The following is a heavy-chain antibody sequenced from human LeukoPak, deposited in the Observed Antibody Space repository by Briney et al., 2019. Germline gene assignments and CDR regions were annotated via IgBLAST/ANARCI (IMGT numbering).Heavy chain of an antibody. Sequence: SQTLSLTCIVSGRSISNGDYYWRWIRQHPRKGLEWMGYIHYSGITYYNPSLKSRVTISVDTSKNQFSLKLSSVTAADTAVYYCASQRVGGFFDYWGQGTLVTVSS. D-gene: IGHD3-10*01. V-gene: IGHV4-31*03. CDR2: IHYSGIT. CDR1: GRSISNGDYY. CDR3: ASQRVGGFFDY. J-gene: IGHJ4*02.